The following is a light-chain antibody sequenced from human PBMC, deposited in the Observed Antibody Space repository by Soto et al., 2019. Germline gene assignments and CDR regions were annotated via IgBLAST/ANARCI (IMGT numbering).Light chain of an antibody. J-gene: IGKJ1*01. Sequence: EIVLTQSPGTVSLSPGERATLSCRASQSVGSSWLAWYQQKPGQAPRLLIYGGSNRATGIPARFSGSGSGTVFPLTISRLEPEDFAVYYCQHYYSSRTFGQGTKVEMK. CDR2: GGS. V-gene: IGKV3-20*01. CDR1: QSVGSSW. CDR3: QHYYSSRT.